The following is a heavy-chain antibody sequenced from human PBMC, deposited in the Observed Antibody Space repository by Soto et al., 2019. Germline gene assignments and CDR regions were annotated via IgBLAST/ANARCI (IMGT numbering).Heavy chain of an antibody. J-gene: IGHJ4*02. V-gene: IGHV1-46*01. CDR2: INPSGGST. CDR1: GYTFTSYY. Sequence: ASVKVSCEASGYTFTSYYMHWVRQAPGQGLEWMGIINPSGGSTSYAQKFQGRVTMTRDTSTSTVYMELSSLRSEDTAVYYCARDLLSRSGWRPYFDYWGQGTLVTVSS. CDR3: ARDLLSRSGWRPYFDY. D-gene: IGHD6-19*01.